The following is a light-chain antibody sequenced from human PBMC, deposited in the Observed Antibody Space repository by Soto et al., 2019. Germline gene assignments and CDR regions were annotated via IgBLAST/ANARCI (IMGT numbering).Light chain of an antibody. J-gene: IGLJ2*01. CDR1: SSNIGAGYD. CDR2: GNS. V-gene: IGLV1-40*01. Sequence: QSALTQPPSVSGAPGQTVTISCTGSSSNIGAGYDVHWYQQLPGTAPKLLIYGNSNRPSGVPDRFSGSKSGTSASLAITGLQAEDEADYYCQSYDSSLSGSMVFGGGTKLTVL. CDR3: QSYDSSLSGSMV.